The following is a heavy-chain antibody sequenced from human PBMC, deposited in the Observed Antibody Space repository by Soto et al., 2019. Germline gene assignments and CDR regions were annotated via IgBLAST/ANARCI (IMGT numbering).Heavy chain of an antibody. CDR3: AKDADSESYDILTGYTVDF. Sequence: GGSLRLSCAASGFTFRNYAMSWVRQAPGKGLEWVSLITGSGGSSYYADSVKGRVTISRDKSKNTLYMQMNSLRADDTAVYYCAKDADSESYDILTGYTVDFWGLGTLVTVSS. J-gene: IGHJ4*01. D-gene: IGHD3-9*01. V-gene: IGHV3-23*01. CDR1: GFTFRNYA. CDR2: ITGSGGSS.